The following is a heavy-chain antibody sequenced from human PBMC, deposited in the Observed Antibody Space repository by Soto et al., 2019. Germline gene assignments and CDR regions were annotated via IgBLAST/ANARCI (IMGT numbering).Heavy chain of an antibody. D-gene: IGHD6-19*01. V-gene: IGHV3-23*01. Sequence: EVQLLESGGGLVQPGGSLRLSCAASGFTFSSYAMSWVRQAPGKGLEWVSATSGSGGSTYYADSVNGRFTISRDNSKNTLYLQMNSLRAEDTAVYYCARRSSGWYFDYWGQGTLVTVSS. J-gene: IGHJ4*02. CDR1: GFTFSSYA. CDR2: TSGSGGST. CDR3: ARRSSGWYFDY.